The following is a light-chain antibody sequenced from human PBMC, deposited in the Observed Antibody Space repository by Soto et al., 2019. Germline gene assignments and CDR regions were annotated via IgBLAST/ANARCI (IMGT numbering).Light chain of an antibody. CDR3: EAWDDSLNGYV. V-gene: IGLV1-44*01. J-gene: IGLJ1*01. CDR2: SNN. CDR1: SSNIGSNT. Sequence: QSVLTQPPSASGTPGQRVTISCSVSSSNIGSNTVNWYQQLPGTAPKLLIYSNNQRPSGVPDRFSGSKSGTSASLAISGLQSEDEADYYCEAWDDSLNGYVFGTGTKVTVL.